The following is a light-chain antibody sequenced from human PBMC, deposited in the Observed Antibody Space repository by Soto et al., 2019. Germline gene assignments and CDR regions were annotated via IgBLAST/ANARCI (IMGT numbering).Light chain of an antibody. J-gene: IGKJ2*01. CDR2: KAS. CDR1: QSINNW. V-gene: IGKV1-5*03. CDR3: Q. Sequence: EIQMTQSPSTLSASVGDRVTITCRASQSINNWLAWYQQKPGKAPNFLIYKASSSESGVPSRFSGSGSGTEFTPTVSGLQPYDFAAYYYQLGQGTKLQIK.